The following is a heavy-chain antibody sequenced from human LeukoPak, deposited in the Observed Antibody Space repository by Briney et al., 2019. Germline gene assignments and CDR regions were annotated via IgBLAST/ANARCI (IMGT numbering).Heavy chain of an antibody. Sequence: ASVKVSCKASGYTFTSYGISWVRQAPGQGLEWMGWISPYNGDTNYAQKLQGRVTMTTDTSTSTAYMELSRLRSDDTAVYYCARLSSGSLETNIWGQGTLVTVSS. CDR3: ARLSSGSLETNI. CDR2: ISPYNGDT. J-gene: IGHJ4*02. V-gene: IGHV1-18*01. D-gene: IGHD3-3*01. CDR1: GYTFTSYG.